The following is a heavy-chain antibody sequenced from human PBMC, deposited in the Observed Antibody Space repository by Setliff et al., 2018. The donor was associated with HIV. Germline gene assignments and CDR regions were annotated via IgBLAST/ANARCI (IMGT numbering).Heavy chain of an antibody. CDR1: GYTFTSYY. J-gene: IGHJ3*02. V-gene: IGHV1-46*01. CDR2: INPSGGSA. D-gene: IGHD3-22*01. Sequence: GASVKVSCKVSGYTFTSYYLHWVRQAPGQGLEWMGMINPSGGSASYAQKLQGRVTVSRDTSTSTVYMELSSLRSEDTAVYYCARDYFDSSAYHYGFGAFDIWGQGTMVTVSS. CDR3: ARDYFDSSAYHYGFGAFDI.